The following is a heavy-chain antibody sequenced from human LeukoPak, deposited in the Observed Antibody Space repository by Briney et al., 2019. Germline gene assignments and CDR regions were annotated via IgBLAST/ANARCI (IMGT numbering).Heavy chain of an antibody. CDR2: INGDATAT. D-gene: IGHD2-8*01. V-gene: IGHV3-74*01. CDR3: AKDKWWGASDH. CDR1: GFSFSAHW. J-gene: IGHJ4*02. Sequence: GGSLRLSCAASGFSFSAHWVHWVRQAPGKGLVWVAQINGDATATNYAGSVKGRFTISRDNAKNTVHLQMSTLTAEDTAVYYCAKDKWWGASDHWGQGSLVTVSS.